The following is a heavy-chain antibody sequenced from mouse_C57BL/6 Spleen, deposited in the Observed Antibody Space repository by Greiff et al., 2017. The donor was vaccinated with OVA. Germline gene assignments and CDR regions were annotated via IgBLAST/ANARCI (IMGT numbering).Heavy chain of an antibody. Sequence: LVESGPELVKPGASVKISCKASGYAFSSSWMNWVKQRPGKGLEWIGRIYPGDGDTNYNGKFKGKATLTADKSSSTAYMQLSSLTSEDSAVYFCARSYYSKALFDYWGQGTTLTVSS. CDR1: GYAFSSSW. CDR3: ARSYYSKALFDY. CDR2: IYPGDGDT. J-gene: IGHJ2*01. D-gene: IGHD2-5*01. V-gene: IGHV1-82*01.